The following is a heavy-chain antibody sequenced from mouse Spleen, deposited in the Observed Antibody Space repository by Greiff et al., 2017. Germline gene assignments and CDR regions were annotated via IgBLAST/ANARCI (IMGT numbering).Heavy chain of an antibody. J-gene: IGHJ4*01. CDR1: GFTFSDYY. CDR3: ARDYPYAMDY. D-gene: IGHD5-5*01. V-gene: IGHV5-4*02. Sequence: EVNVVESGGGLVKPGGSLKLSCAASGFTFSDYYMYWVRQTPEKRLEWVATISDGGSYTYYPDSVKGRFTISRDNAKNNLYLQMSSLKSEDTAMYYCARDYPYAMDYWGQGTSVTVSS. CDR2: ISDGGSYT.